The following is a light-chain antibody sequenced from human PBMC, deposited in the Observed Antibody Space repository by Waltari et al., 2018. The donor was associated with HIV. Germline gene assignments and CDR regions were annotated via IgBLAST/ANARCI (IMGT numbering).Light chain of an antibody. CDR3: QSYDSSLTTTV. V-gene: IGLV1-40*01. Sequence: QSVLTQPPSVSGDPGQRVTISCTGSKSNIGAGVEGPGYQQFPGTAPKLLIYGNNNRASGVPDRFSGSKSGTSASLAISGLQAEDEAEYHCQSYDSSLTTTVFGGGTKLTVL. J-gene: IGLJ2*01. CDR2: GNN. CDR1: KSNIGAGVE.